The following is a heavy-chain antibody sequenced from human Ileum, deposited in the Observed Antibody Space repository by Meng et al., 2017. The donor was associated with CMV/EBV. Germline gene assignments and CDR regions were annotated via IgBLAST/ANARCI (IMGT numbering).Heavy chain of an antibody. CDR3: TRRIKTWFDP. CDR1: GGPIRSSPYY. CDR2: IYYSGTT. V-gene: IGHV4-39*01. D-gene: IGHD2/OR15-2a*01. J-gene: IGHJ5*02. Sequence: GSLRLSCTVSGGPIRSSPYYWAWMRLPPGKGLEWIGSIYYSGTTIYNPSLKSRVSITVDTSKNYLSLNLSTVTAADTAMYYCTRRIKTWFDPWGQGTLVTVSS.